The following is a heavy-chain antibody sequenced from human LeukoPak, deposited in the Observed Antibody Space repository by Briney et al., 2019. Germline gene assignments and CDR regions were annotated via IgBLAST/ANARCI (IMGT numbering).Heavy chain of an antibody. V-gene: IGHV3-7*01. CDR3: ARRKERIVVVPAAGSFDY. CDR1: GFTFSSYW. J-gene: IGHJ4*02. CDR2: IKQDGSEK. Sequence: PGGSLRLSCAASGFTFSSYWMSWVRQAPGKGLEWVANIKQDGSEKYYVDSVKGRFTISRDNAKNSLYLQMNSLRAEDTAVYYCARRKERIVVVPAAGSFDYWGQGTLVTVSS. D-gene: IGHD2-2*01.